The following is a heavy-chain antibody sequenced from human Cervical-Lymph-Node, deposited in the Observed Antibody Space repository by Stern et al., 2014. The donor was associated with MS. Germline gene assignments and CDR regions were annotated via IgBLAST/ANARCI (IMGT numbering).Heavy chain of an antibody. CDR1: GYTFSGHS. V-gene: IGHV7-4-1*02. Sequence: VQLVESGSEWKKPGASVKVSCKASGYTFSGHSLNWVRQAPGQGLEWMGLINTNSGNPTYAQGFTGRFVFSLDTSVSTAYLQISSLKTEDTGIYFCARFVDYPMGRVFDVWGQGTQVTVSS. D-gene: IGHD3-10*01. CDR3: ARFVDYPMGRVFDV. CDR2: INTNSGNP. J-gene: IGHJ4*02.